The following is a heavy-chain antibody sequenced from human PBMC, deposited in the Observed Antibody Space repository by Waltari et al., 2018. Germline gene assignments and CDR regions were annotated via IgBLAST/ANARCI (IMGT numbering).Heavy chain of an antibody. V-gene: IGHV4-39*02. CDR2: MYYTGST. D-gene: IGHD6-19*01. Sequence: QLQLQESGPGLAQPPETLSPTCAVPGGPLASTNVYWGWVRQPPGKGLQWIGTMYYTGSTYYSPSLRSRVTISVDTSKNRFSLKLTSVTAADTAVYFCASRPEFTSGSAIDFWGQGTLVTVAS. J-gene: IGHJ4*02. CDR3: ASRPEFTSGSAIDF. CDR1: GGPLASTNVY.